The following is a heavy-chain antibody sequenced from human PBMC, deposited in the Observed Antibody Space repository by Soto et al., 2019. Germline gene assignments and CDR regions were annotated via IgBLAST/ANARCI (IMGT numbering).Heavy chain of an antibody. J-gene: IGHJ4*02. CDR1: VGADSNYY. V-gene: IGHV4-59*02. Sequence: SEPLSLPCTVSVGADSNYYWSCMRERRVEGLEWIGCIHYSGTTNYNPSLKSRVTISVDTSNNQFSLKLSSVTAADTAVYYCARNYYSDSSGYSYYFDYWGQGTLVTVSS. CDR2: IHYSGTT. D-gene: IGHD3-22*01. CDR3: ARNYYSDSSGYSYYFDY.